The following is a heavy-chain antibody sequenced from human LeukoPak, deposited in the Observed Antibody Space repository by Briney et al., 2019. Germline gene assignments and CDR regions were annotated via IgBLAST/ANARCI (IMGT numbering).Heavy chain of an antibody. J-gene: IGHJ5*02. CDR1: GFAFGTYD. V-gene: IGHV3-23*01. CDR3: AKDLSRAVAADWFDP. D-gene: IGHD6-19*01. Sequence: GGSLRLSCAGSGFAFGTYDMSWVRQAPGKGLEWVSSISDSGGSTYYADSVKGRFTISRDNSKNTLYLQMTNLRAADTAVYYCAKDLSRAVAADWFDPWDQGSLVTVSS. CDR2: ISDSGGST.